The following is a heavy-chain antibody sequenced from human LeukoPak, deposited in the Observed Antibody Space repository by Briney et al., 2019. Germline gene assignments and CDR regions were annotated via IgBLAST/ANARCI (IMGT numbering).Heavy chain of an antibody. CDR2: MNPNGGDT. D-gene: IGHD2-21*02. V-gene: IGHV1-2*02. CDR1: GYTFSAYY. Sequence: PGASVKVSCKASGYTFSAYYMHWVRQAPGQGLEWMGWMNPNGGDTNYAQKFQGRVTMTSDTSISTVYMEVNSLRSDDTAVYYCVRVGAANCGGDCYGWFDPWGQGTLVSVSS. J-gene: IGHJ5*02. CDR3: VRVGAANCGGDCYGWFDP.